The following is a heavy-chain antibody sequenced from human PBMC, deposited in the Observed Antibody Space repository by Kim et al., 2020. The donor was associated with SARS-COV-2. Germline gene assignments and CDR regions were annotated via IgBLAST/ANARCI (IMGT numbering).Heavy chain of an antibody. CDR1: GGTFSSYA. CDR3: ASRDPRPVYYYYGMDV. J-gene: IGHJ6*02. V-gene: IGHV1-69*13. Sequence: SVKVSCKASGGTFSSYAISWVRQAPGQGLEWMGGIIPIFGTANYAQKFQGRVTITADESTSTAYMELSSLRSEDTAVYYCASRDPRPVYYYYGMDVWGQGTTVTVSS. CDR2: IIPIFGTA.